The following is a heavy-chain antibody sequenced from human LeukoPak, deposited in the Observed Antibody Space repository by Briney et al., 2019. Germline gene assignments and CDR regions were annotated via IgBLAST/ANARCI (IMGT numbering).Heavy chain of an antibody. Sequence: GGSLRLSCAASGNYWMHWVRQAPGKGLVWVSHINSDGSWTSYADSVKGRFTISKDNAKNTVYLQMNNLRAEGTAVYYCVSFYETYWGRGTLVTVSS. CDR1: GNYW. V-gene: IGHV3-74*01. CDR2: INSDGSWT. D-gene: IGHD2-2*01. J-gene: IGHJ4*02. CDR3: VSFYETY.